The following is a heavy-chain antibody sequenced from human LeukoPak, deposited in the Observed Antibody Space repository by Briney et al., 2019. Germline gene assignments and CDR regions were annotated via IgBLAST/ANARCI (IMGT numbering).Heavy chain of an antibody. V-gene: IGHV4-59*01. CDR3: ARVDRVGGIAAAGT. Sequence: SETLSLTCTVSGGSISSYYWSWIRQPPGKGLEWIGYIYYGGSTNYNPSLKSRVAISVDTSKNQFSLKLSSVTAADTAVYYCARVDRVGGIAAAGTWGQGTLVTVSS. CDR1: GGSISSYY. D-gene: IGHD6-13*01. CDR2: IYYGGST. J-gene: IGHJ5*02.